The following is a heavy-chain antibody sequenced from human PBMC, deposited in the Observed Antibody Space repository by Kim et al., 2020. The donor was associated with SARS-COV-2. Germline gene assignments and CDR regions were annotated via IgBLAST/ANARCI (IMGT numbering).Heavy chain of an antibody. CDR2: ISGHGRDT. J-gene: IGHJ6*02. V-gene: IGHV3-23*01. D-gene: IGHD1-26*01. Sequence: GGKRRLSCAVSGFSLSNTAMNWVRQAPGKGLEWVSAISGHGRDTYYGDSVKGRLTISRDTSKNTLYLQMNSLRAEDTAVYYCAKDVWDYSGMDAWGQGTTVTVSS. CDR1: GFSLSNTA. CDR3: AKDVWDYSGMDA.